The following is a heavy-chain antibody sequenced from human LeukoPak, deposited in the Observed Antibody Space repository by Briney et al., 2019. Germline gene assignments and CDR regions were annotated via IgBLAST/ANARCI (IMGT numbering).Heavy chain of an antibody. CDR3: ARRITTSDY. CDR2: INHSGST. CDR1: GGSFSGYY. D-gene: IGHD4-11*01. V-gene: IGHV4-34*01. J-gene: IGHJ4*02. Sequence: SETLSLTCAVYGGSFSGYYWSWIRQPPGKGLEWIGEINHSGSTNYNPSLKSRVTISVDTSKNQFSLKLSSVTAADTAVYYCARRITTSDYWGQGTLVTVSS.